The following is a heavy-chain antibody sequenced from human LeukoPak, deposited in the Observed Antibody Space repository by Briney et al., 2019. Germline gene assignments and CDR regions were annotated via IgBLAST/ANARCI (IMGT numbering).Heavy chain of an antibody. J-gene: IGHJ4*02. CDR3: ARQEGSHGPNYFDY. D-gene: IGHD5-18*01. V-gene: IGHV4-39*01. Sequence: KPSETLSLTCTVSGGSISSSSHYWGWIRQPPGKGLEWIGSIYYSGSTYYNPSLKSRVTISVDTSKNQFSLKMSSVTAADTAVYYCARQEGSHGPNYFDYWGQGTLVTVSS. CDR1: GGSISSSSHY. CDR2: IYYSGST.